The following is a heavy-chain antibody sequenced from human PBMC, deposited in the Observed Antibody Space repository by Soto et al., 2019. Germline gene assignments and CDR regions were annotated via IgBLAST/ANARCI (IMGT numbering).Heavy chain of an antibody. V-gene: IGHV1-3*01. D-gene: IGHD2-15*01. CDR1: GYTFTSYA. Sequence: QVQLVQSGAEVKKPGASVKVSCKASGYTFTSYAMHWVRQAPGQRLEWMGWINAGNGNTKYSQKFQGRVTITRDTSASTAYMELSSLRSEDTAVYYCARTRLYCSGGSCYGNYGDYDPYYYYYGMDVWGQGTTVTVSS. J-gene: IGHJ6*02. CDR3: ARTRLYCSGGSCYGNYGDYDPYYYYYGMDV. CDR2: INAGNGNT.